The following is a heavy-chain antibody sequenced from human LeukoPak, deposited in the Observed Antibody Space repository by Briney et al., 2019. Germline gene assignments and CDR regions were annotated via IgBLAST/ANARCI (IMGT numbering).Heavy chain of an antibody. V-gene: IGHV4-59*01. CDR2: IYYSGST. J-gene: IGHJ4*02. CDR3: ARGGVMLDY. D-gene: IGHD2-8*01. Sequence: PSETLSLTCTVSGDSISSFYWSWIRQPPGKGLEWIGYIYYSGSTDYNPSLKSRVTISADTSKNQLSLKVSSVTAADTAVYYCARGGVMLDYWGQGTLVTVSS. CDR1: GDSISSFY.